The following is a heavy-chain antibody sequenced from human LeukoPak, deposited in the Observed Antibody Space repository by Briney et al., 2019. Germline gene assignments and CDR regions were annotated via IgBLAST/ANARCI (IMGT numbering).Heavy chain of an antibody. J-gene: IGHJ5*02. Sequence: GASVKVSCKASGYTFTSYGISWVRQAPGQGLEWMGRIIPILGIANYARKFQGRVTITADKSTSTAYMELSSLRSEDTAVYYCARGGLRGYYGSGSYYPYNWFDPWGQGTLVTVSS. D-gene: IGHD3-10*01. CDR1: GYTFTSYG. V-gene: IGHV1-69*04. CDR3: ARGGLRGYYGSGSYYPYNWFDP. CDR2: IIPILGIA.